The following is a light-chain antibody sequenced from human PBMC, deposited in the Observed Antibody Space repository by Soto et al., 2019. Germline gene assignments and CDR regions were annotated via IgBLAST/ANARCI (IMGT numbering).Light chain of an antibody. J-gene: IGKJ2*01. CDR3: QQSYSTPLT. Sequence: DIVMTQSPDSLAVSLGERATINCQSSQSVLYSSNNNNYLAWYQHKPGQPPKLLIYWASIRESGVPDRFTGSGSGTDFTLSISSLQAEDVAVYYCQQSYSTPLTFGQGTNLEIQ. CDR2: WAS. CDR1: QSVLYSSNNNNY. V-gene: IGKV4-1*01.